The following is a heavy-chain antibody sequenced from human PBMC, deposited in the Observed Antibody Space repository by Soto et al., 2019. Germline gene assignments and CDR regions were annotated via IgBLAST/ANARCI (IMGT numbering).Heavy chain of an antibody. Sequence: GASVKVSCKASGYTFTTYGISWVRQAPGQGLEWMGWISGYNGHTKYAQKFQGRVTMTTDTSTSTAYMELRSLRSDDTAVYYCARGNRWLQWDAFDIWGQGTMVTVSS. V-gene: IGHV1-18*01. D-gene: IGHD5-12*01. CDR3: ARGNRWLQWDAFDI. CDR1: GYTFTTYG. CDR2: ISGYNGHT. J-gene: IGHJ3*02.